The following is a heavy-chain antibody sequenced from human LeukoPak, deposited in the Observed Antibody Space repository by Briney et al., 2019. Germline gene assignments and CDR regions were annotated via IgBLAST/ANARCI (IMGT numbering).Heavy chain of an antibody. CDR3: ARARAGVYMDV. V-gene: IGHV3-48*04. CDR1: GFTFSSYS. CDR2: ISFSSSPI. J-gene: IGHJ6*03. D-gene: IGHD2-8*01. Sequence: GGSLRLSCAASGFTFSSYSMNWVRQAPGKGLEWVSYISFSSSPIYYADSVKGRFTISRDNAKNSLYLQMNSLRAEDMAMYYCARARAGVYMDVWGKGTTVTVSS.